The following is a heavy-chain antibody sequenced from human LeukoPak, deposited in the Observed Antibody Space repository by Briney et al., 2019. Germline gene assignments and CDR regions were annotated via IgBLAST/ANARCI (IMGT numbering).Heavy chain of an antibody. CDR3: AKKGEALRVPAAFDI. Sequence: PGGSLRLSCAASGFTFSSYGIHWVRQAPGKGLEWVAVISYDESTKYYADSVKGRFTISRDNSKNTLYLQMNSLTTEDTAVYYCAKKGEALRVPAAFDIWGQGTMVTVSS. D-gene: IGHD3-16*01. V-gene: IGHV3-30*18. CDR2: ISYDESTK. CDR1: GFTFSSYG. J-gene: IGHJ3*02.